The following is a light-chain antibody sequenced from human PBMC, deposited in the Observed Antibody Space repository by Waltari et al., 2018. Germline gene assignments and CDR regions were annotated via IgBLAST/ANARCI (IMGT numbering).Light chain of an antibody. CDR2: GAS. CDR3: QHYVRIPAK. Sequence: IFLTPSPCPLALSPGESAHLPCRASQRVSRSLAWYQKKPGQAPRLLIYGASNRAAGIPDMFSGSGYGTDFSLTISRLGPEDFAVYYCQHYVRIPAKFGQGTKVEIK. V-gene: IGKV3-20*01. J-gene: IGKJ1*01. CDR1: QRVSRS.